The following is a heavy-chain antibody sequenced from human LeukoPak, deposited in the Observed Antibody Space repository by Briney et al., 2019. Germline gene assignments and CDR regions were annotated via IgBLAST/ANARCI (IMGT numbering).Heavy chain of an antibody. CDR1: GYTFTSYA. V-gene: IGHV1-3*01. CDR2: INAGNGNT. CDR3: ARGTPKGIAAAGTGMDV. J-gene: IGHJ6*04. D-gene: IGHD6-13*01. Sequence: ASVKVSCKAPGYTFTSYAMHWVRQAPGQRLEWMGWINAGNGNTKYSQKFQGRVTITRDTSASTAYMELSSLRSEDTAVYYCARGTPKGIAAAGTGMDVWGKGTTVTVSS.